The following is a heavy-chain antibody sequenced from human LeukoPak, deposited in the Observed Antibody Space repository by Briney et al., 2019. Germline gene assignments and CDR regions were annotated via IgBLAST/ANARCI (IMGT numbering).Heavy chain of an antibody. D-gene: IGHD2-15*01. CDR2: ISAYNGNT. CDR1: GYTFTSYG. Sequence: ASVKVSCKASGYTFTSYGISWVRQAPGQGLEWMGWISAYNGNTNYAQKLQGRVTMTTDTSTSTAYMELGSLRSDDTAVYYCARDGGGYCSGGSCYDYYYGMDVWGQGTTVTVSS. CDR3: ARDGGGYCSGGSCYDYYYGMDV. V-gene: IGHV1-18*01. J-gene: IGHJ6*02.